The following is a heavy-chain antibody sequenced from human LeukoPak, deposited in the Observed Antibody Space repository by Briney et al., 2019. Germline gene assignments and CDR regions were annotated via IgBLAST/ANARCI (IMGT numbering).Heavy chain of an antibody. CDR1: GYTFTSYG. V-gene: IGHV1-18*01. J-gene: IGHJ4*02. CDR2: ISAYNGNT. CDR3: ARDLHSSGWYDVAWY. D-gene: IGHD6-19*01. Sequence: ASVKVSCKASGYTFTSYGISWVRQAPGQGLEWMGWISAYNGNTNYAQKLQGRVTMTTDTSTSTAYMELRSLRSDDTAVYYCARDLHSSGWYDVAWYWGQETLVTASS.